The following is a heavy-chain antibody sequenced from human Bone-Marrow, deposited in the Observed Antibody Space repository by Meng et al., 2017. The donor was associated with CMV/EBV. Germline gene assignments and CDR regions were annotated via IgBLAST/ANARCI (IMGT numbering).Heavy chain of an antibody. V-gene: IGHV3-20*04. Sequence: GGSLRLSCAASGFNFDDYGMNWVRQAPGRGLEWVSGVNWNGGSTAYAGSVKGRFTISRDNAKNSLYLQMDSLRAEDTALYYCARGYCSSPSCYGFGAFDIWVQGTMVTVSS. J-gene: IGHJ3*02. CDR3: ARGYCSSPSCYGFGAFDI. CDR1: GFNFDDYG. CDR2: VNWNGGST. D-gene: IGHD2-2*01.